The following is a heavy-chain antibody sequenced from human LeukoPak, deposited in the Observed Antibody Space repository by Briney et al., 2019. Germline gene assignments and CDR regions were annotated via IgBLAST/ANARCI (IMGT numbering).Heavy chain of an antibody. V-gene: IGHV3-7*03. CDR2: IKQDGSEK. CDR3: TTGSNFGVVTYAEDY. Sequence: PGGSLRLSCAASGFTFSSYWMSWVRQAPGKGLEWVANIKQDGSEKYYVDSVKGRFTISRDNAKNSLYLQMHSLRTEDTAVYYCTTGSNFGVVTYAEDYWGQGTLVTVSS. CDR1: GFTFSSYW. D-gene: IGHD3-3*01. J-gene: IGHJ4*02.